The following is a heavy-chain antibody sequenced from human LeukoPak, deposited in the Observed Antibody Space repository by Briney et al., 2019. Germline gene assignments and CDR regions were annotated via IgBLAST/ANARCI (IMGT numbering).Heavy chain of an antibody. V-gene: IGHV3-21*01. CDR3: AREVGSTSGYYYYGMDV. CDR2: ISSSSYI. D-gene: IGHD2-2*01. CDR1: GFTFSSYS. Sequence: GGSLRLSCAASGFTFSSYSMNWVRQAPGKGLEWVSSISSSSYIYYADSVKGRFTISRDNAKNSLYLQMNSLRAEDTAVYYCAREVGSTSGYYYYGMDVWGQGTTVTVSS. J-gene: IGHJ6*02.